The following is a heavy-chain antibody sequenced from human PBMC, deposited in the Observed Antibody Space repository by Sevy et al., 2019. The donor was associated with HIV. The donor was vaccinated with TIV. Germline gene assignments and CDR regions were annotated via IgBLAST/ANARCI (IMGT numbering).Heavy chain of an antibody. D-gene: IGHD2-15*01. CDR1: GFSVSSHA. J-gene: IGHJ4*02. Sequence: GGALRLSCAASGFSVSSHAMHWARQAPGKGLEWVALISYDGSSKYYSDSVKGRLTISRDNSKNRLYLQLNSLRPEDTALYYCSRDAGYSVGWYPSDYWGQGTLVTVSS. CDR3: SRDAGYSVGWYPSDY. V-gene: IGHV3-30-3*01. CDR2: ISYDGSSK.